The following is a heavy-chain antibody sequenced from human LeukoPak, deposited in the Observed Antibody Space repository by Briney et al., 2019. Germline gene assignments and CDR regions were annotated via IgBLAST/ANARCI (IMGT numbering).Heavy chain of an antibody. CDR2: IYYSGST. Sequence: SETLSLTCTVSGGSISSYYWSWIRQPPGKGLEWIGYIYYSGSTNYNPSLKSRVTISVDTSKNQFSLKLSSVTAADTAVYYCATLLMGPGYCSSTSCPVHLIRGVDYWGQGTLVTVSS. D-gene: IGHD2-2*01. CDR3: ATLLMGPGYCSSTSCPVHLIRGVDY. CDR1: GGSISSYY. J-gene: IGHJ4*02. V-gene: IGHV4-59*01.